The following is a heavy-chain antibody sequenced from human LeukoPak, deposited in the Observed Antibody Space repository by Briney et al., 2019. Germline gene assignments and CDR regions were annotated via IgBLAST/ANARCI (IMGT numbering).Heavy chain of an antibody. J-gene: IGHJ4*02. CDR3: ARGPQTGVLLLFGELLNSYGPYFDY. CDR2: INHSGST. V-gene: IGHV4-34*01. CDR1: GGSFSGYY. Sequence: PSETLSLTCAVYGGSFSGYYWSWIRQPPGKGLEWIGEINHSGSTNYNPSLKSRVTISVDTSKNQFSLKLSSVTAADTAVYYCARGPQTGVLLLFGELLNSYGPYFDYWGQGTLVTVSS. D-gene: IGHD3-10*01.